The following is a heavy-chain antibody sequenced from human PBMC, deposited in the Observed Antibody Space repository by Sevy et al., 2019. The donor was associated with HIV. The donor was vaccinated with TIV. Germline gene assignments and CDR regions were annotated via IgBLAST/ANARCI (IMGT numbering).Heavy chain of an antibody. V-gene: IGHV3-23*01. Sequence: GGSLRLSCAVSGFSFDSYGMTWVRQAPGKGLEWVSGISGSGTRTYYADSVKGRFSISRDNSKNRLYLQMNSLRSEDNAKYYCAKWGAGHYDPDEIGYYFYYYNMDVWGKGTTVTVSS. J-gene: IGHJ6*03. D-gene: IGHD3-22*01. CDR1: GFSFDSYG. CDR2: ISGSGTRT. CDR3: AKWGAGHYDPDEIGYYFYYYNMDV.